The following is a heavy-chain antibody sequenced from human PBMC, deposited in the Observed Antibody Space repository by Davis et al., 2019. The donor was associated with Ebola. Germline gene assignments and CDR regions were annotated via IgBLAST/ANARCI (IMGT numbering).Heavy chain of an antibody. CDR1: GYSFNDQW. J-gene: IGHJ3*02. D-gene: IGHD2-8*02. Sequence: GESLKISCKGSGYSFNDQWIGWVRQMPGKGLEWMGIIYTGDSDTRYSPSFRGQVTISADKSTKTAFLVWTGLKASDTAMYYCASLRRTITGMDDGFDIWGQGTMVTVSS. CDR3: ASLRRTITGMDDGFDI. CDR2: IYTGDSDT. V-gene: IGHV5-51*01.